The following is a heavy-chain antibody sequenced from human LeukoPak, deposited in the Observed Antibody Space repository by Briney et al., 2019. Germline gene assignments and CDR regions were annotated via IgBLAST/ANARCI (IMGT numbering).Heavy chain of an antibody. J-gene: IGHJ4*02. CDR2: IQQDETEK. D-gene: IGHD1-26*01. CDR1: GFTFSNFW. CDR3: AKVVGATRDYFDY. V-gene: IGHV3-7*03. Sequence: PGESLRLSCTASGFTFSNFWMGWVRQAPGKGLEWVANIQQDETEKFYLGSVKGRFTISRDNAKNSLYLQMNSLRAEDTAVYYYAKVVGATRDYFDYWGQGTLVTVSS.